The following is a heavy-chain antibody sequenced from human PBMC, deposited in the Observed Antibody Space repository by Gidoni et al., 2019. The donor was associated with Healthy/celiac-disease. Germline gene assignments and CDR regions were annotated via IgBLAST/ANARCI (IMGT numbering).Heavy chain of an antibody. V-gene: IGHV4-59*08. CDR1: GASMGSCY. CDR2: IDYSGST. D-gene: IGHD3-22*01. J-gene: IGHJ4*02. CDR3: ARYVDYYDRSGYYQPTYFDY. Sequence: QVQLQESGPGLVKPSETLSLTCTVSGASMGSCYWSWIRQPPGKGLEWLVYIDYSGSTNYNPSLNSRVTISLDTSKNQFSLKLNSVTAADTAVYYCARYVDYYDRSGYYQPTYFDYWGQGTLVTVSS.